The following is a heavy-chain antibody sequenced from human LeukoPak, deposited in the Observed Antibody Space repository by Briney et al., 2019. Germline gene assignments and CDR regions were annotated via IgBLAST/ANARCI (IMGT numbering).Heavy chain of an antibody. CDR3: ARDKDYYDSSGDFDY. V-gene: IGHV3-30-3*01. D-gene: IGHD3-22*01. Sequence: GGSLRLSCAASGFSFSSSAMHWVRQAPGKGLEWVAVISCDGSNKYFADSVKGRFTISRDNSKNTLYLQMNSLRAEDTAVYYCARDKDYYDSSGDFDYWGQGTLVTVSS. CDR2: ISCDGSNK. CDR1: GFSFSSSA. J-gene: IGHJ4*02.